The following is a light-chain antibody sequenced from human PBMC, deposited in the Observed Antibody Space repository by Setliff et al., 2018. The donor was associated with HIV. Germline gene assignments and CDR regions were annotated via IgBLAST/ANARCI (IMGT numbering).Light chain of an antibody. V-gene: IGLV2-14*01. CDR1: SSDIGSYDS. J-gene: IGLJ1*01. CDR3: SSSTASAPYV. Sequence: QSALTQPASVSGSPGQSITISCTGPSSDIGSYDSISWYQQLPGKAPEVVIFDVTSRPSGVSVRFSGSKSGNTASLTIFGLQAEDEGDYYCSSSTASAPYVFGTGTKVTVL. CDR2: DVT.